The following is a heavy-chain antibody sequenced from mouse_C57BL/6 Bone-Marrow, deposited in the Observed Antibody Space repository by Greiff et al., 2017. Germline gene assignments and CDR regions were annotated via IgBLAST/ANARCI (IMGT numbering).Heavy chain of an antibody. V-gene: IGHV5-6*01. CDR2: ISRGGSYT. Sequence: EVQGVESGGDLVKPGGSLKLSCAASGFTFSSYGMSWVRQTPDKRLEWVATISRGGSYTYYPDSVKGRFTLSRDNAKNTLYLQLSSLKSGDTAMYYCARDGYWYVDVWGTGTTVTDSS. CDR1: GFTFSSYG. CDR3: ARDGYWYVDV. J-gene: IGHJ1*03.